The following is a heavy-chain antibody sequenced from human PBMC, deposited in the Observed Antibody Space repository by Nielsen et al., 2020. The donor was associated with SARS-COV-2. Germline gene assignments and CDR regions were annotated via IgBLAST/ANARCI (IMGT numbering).Heavy chain of an antibody. J-gene: IGHJ2*01. V-gene: IGHV5-10-1*01. D-gene: IGHD4-17*01. CDR2: IDPSDSYT. Sequence: VRQMPGKGLEWMGRIDPSDSYTNYSPSFQGHVTISADKSISTAYLQWSSLKASDTAMYYCARRGWDGDYVWYFDLWGRGTPVTVSS. CDR3: ARRGWDGDYVWYFDL.